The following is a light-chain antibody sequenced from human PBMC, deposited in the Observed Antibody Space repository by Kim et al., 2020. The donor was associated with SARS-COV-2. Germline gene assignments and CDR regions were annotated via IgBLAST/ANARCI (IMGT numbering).Light chain of an antibody. J-gene: IGLJ3*02. V-gene: IGLV3-1*01. CDR1: KLGDKY. Sequence: SYELTQPPSVSVSPGQTASITCSGDKLGDKYACWYQQKPGQSPVLVIYQDSKRPSGIPERFSGSNSGNTATLTISGTQAMDEADYYCQAWDSSTAVFCGGTQLTVL. CDR3: QAWDSSTAV. CDR2: QDS.